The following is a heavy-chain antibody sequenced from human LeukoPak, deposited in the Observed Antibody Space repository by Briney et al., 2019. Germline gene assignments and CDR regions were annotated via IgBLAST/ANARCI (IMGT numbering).Heavy chain of an antibody. Sequence: PGGSLRLSCAAPGFTFSDYTMNWVRQAPGKGLEWISYIDISSSSTYYADSVKGRFTISRDNAKNSLYLQMSSLRAEDTALYYCARGPPLFDPWGQGTLVTVSS. CDR1: GFTFSDYT. CDR2: IDISSSST. V-gene: IGHV3-48*01. J-gene: IGHJ5*02. CDR3: ARGPPLFDP.